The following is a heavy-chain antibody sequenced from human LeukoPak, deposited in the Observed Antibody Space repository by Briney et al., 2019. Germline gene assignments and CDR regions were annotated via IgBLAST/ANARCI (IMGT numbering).Heavy chain of an antibody. D-gene: IGHD4-11*01. J-gene: IGHJ4*02. CDR3: ARAFYSNLPNY. Sequence: SETLSLTCTVSGGSISSYYWSWIRQPPGKGLEWIGYIYYSGSTNYNPSLKSRVTISVDTSKNQFSLKLSSVTAADTAVYYCARAFYSNLPNYWGQGTLVTVSS. V-gene: IGHV4-59*01. CDR2: IYYSGST. CDR1: GGSISSYY.